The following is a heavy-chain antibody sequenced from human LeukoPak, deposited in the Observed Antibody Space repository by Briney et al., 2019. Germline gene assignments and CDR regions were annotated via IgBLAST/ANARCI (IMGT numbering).Heavy chain of an antibody. J-gene: IGHJ6*02. V-gene: IGHV4-34*01. CDR1: GGSISSYY. CDR2: INHGGST. Sequence: SETLSLTCTVSGGSISSYYWSWIRQPPGKGLEWIGEINHGGSTNYNPSLKSRVTISVDTSKNQFSLKLSSVTAADTAVYYCARGLPIVATPYGMDVWGQGTTVTVSS. CDR3: ARGLPIVATPYGMDV. D-gene: IGHD2-15*01.